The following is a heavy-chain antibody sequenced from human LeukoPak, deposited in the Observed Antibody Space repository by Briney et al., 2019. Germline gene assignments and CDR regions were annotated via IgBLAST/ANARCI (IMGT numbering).Heavy chain of an antibody. CDR3: ARGYVFFDY. CDR2: IYYSGRA. CDR1: GGSISSAYSY. J-gene: IGHJ4*02. V-gene: IGHV4-31*11. Sequence: SQTLSLTCAVSGGSISSAYSYWSWIRQHPGKVLEWVGFIYYSGRAYYKPSRKSRVSISIDTSNNQFSLTLNSVTPADTAVYYCARGYVFFDYWGQGNLVTVSS. D-gene: IGHD5-18*01.